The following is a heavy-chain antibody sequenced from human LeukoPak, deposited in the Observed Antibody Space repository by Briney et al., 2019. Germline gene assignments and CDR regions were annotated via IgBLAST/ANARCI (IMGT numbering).Heavy chain of an antibody. J-gene: IGHJ3*02. Sequence: PSETLSLTCAVYGGSFSGYYWSWVRQAPGKGLEWVANIKQDGSEKYYVDSVKGRFTISRDNAKNSLYLQMNSLRAEDTAVYYCARRTTTDAFDIWGQGTMVTVSS. V-gene: IGHV3-7*01. CDR2: IKQDGSEK. D-gene: IGHD2/OR15-2a*01. CDR1: GGSFSGYY. CDR3: ARRTTTDAFDI.